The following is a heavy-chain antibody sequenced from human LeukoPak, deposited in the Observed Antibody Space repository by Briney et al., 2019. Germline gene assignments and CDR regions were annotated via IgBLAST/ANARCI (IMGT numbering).Heavy chain of an antibody. Sequence: GSSVKVSCKASGDTFSSYAISWVRQAPGQGLEWMGGIIPIFGTANYAQKFQGRVTITTDESTSTAYMELSSLRSEDTAVYYCARGYYDSRLYYYYMDVWGKGTTVTVSS. V-gene: IGHV1-69*05. J-gene: IGHJ6*03. D-gene: IGHD3-22*01. CDR1: GDTFSSYA. CDR2: IIPIFGTA. CDR3: ARGYYDSRLYYYYMDV.